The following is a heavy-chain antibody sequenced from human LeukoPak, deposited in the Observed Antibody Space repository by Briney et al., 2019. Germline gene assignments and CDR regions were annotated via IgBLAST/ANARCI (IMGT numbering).Heavy chain of an antibody. J-gene: IGHJ4*02. CDR2: IYSGGST. Sequence: GGSLRLSCAASGFTVSSNYMSWVRQAPGKGLEWVSVIYSGGSTYYADSVKGRFTISRDNSKNTLYLQMNSLRAEDTAVYYCARGGQQLPDYFDYWGQGTLVTVSS. CDR1: GFTVSSNY. D-gene: IGHD6-13*01. CDR3: ARGGQQLPDYFDY. V-gene: IGHV3-53*01.